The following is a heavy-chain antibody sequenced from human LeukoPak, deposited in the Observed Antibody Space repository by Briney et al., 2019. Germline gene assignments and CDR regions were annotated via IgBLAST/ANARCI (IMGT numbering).Heavy chain of an antibody. CDR2: IYYSGST. V-gene: IGHV4-39*01. CDR1: GGSISNSSYY. D-gene: IGHD3-16*01. J-gene: IGHJ5*02. CDR3: ARRGSLNWFDP. Sequence: SETLSLTCTVSGGSISNSSYYWGWIRQPPGKGLEWIGSIYYSGSTYYNPSLKSRVTISVDTSKNQFSLKLSSVTAADTAVYYCARRGSLNWFDPWGQGTLVTVSS.